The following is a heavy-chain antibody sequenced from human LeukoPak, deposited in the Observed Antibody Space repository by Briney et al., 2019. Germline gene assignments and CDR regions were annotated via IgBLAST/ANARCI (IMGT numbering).Heavy chain of an antibody. CDR3: ARGGPPGYYYDYYMDV. CDR2: IYYSGST. CDR1: GGSISSYY. Sequence: PSQTLSLTCTVSGGSISSYYWSWIRQPPGKGLEWIGYIYYSGSTNYNPSLKSRVTISVDTSKNQFSLKLSSVTAADTAVYFCARGGPPGYYYDYYMDVWGKGTTVTISS. V-gene: IGHV4-59*01. J-gene: IGHJ6*03.